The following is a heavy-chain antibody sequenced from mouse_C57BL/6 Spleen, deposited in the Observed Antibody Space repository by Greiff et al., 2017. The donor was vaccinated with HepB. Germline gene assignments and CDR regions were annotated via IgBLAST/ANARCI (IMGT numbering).Heavy chain of an antibody. CDR1: GYTFTSYG. CDR2: IYPRSGNT. Sequence: QVHVKQSGAELARPGASVKLSCKASGYTFTSYGISWVKQRTGQGLEWIGEIYPRSGNTYYNEKFKGKATLTADKSSSTAYMELRSLTSEDSAVYFCARKILYGNYLYYFDYWGQGTTLTVSS. CDR3: ARKILYGNYLYYFDY. D-gene: IGHD2-1*01. J-gene: IGHJ2*01. V-gene: IGHV1-81*01.